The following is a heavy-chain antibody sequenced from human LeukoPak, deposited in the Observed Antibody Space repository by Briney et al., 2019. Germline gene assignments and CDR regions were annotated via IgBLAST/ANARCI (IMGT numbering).Heavy chain of an antibody. J-gene: IGHJ4*02. CDR3: ARCRDGYNYARYFDY. V-gene: IGHV3-74*01. D-gene: IGHD5-24*01. Sequence: PGGSLRLSCAASGFTFSTYWRHWVRQAPGKGLVWVSRINSDGSSTSYADSVKGRFTISRDNAKNTVYLQMNSLRAEDTAVYYCARCRDGYNYARYFDYWGQGTLVTVSS. CDR1: GFTFSTYW. CDR2: INSDGSST.